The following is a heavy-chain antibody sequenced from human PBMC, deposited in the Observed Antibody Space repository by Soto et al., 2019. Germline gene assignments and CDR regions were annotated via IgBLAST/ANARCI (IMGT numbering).Heavy chain of an antibody. V-gene: IGHV1-18*01. CDR1: GYTFTSYG. Sequence: GASVKVSCKASGYTFTSYGISWVRQAPGQGLEWMGWISAYNGNTNYAQKLQGRVTMTTDTSTSTAYMELRSLRSDDTAVYYCARDPYYYGSGSLFNWFDPWGQGTLVTVSS. J-gene: IGHJ5*02. CDR3: ARDPYYYGSGSLFNWFDP. CDR2: ISAYNGNT. D-gene: IGHD3-10*01.